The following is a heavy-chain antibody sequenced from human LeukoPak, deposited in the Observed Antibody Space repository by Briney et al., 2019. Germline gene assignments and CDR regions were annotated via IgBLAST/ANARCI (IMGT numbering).Heavy chain of an antibody. CDR2: IDPYTGAT. J-gene: IGHJ4*02. Sequence: ASVKLSCKASGYTFTGYYMHWVRQAPGQGLEWMGRIDPYTGATNYAQKFQGRVTVTRDTSISTVYMELSRLKSDDTAVYFCATYSGNYQSAYWGQGTLVTVSS. CDR3: ATYSGNYQSAY. V-gene: IGHV1-2*06. CDR1: GYTFTGYY. D-gene: IGHD1-26*01.